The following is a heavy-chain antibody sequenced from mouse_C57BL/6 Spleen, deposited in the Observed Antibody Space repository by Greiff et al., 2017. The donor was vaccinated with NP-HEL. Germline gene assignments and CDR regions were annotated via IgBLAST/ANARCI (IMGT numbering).Heavy chain of an antibody. D-gene: IGHD2-5*01. V-gene: IGHV1-18*01. CDR3: ARLAYYSNYRAMDY. Sequence: EVQLQQSGPELVKPGASVKIPCKASGYTFTDYNMDWVKQSHGKSLEWIGDINPNNGGTIYNQKFKGKATLTVDKSSSTAYMELRSLTSEDTAVYYCARLAYYSNYRAMDYWGQGTSGTVSS. CDR2: INPNNGGT. J-gene: IGHJ4*01. CDR1: GYTFTDYN.